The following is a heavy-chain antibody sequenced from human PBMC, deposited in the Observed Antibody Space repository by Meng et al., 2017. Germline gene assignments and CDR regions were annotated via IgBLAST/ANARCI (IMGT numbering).Heavy chain of an antibody. D-gene: IGHD2-15*01. J-gene: IGHJ4*02. V-gene: IGHV4-34*01. CDR2: INHSGST. CDR3: ACPAKLGYCSGGSCYSFEN. CDR1: GGSFSGYY. Sequence: QVQLQQWGAGLLKPSETLSRTCAVYGGSFSGYYWSWIRQPPGKGLEWIGEINHSGSTNYNPSLKSRVTISVDTSKNQFSLKLSSVTAADTAVYYCACPAKLGYCSGGSCYSFENWGQGTLVTVSS.